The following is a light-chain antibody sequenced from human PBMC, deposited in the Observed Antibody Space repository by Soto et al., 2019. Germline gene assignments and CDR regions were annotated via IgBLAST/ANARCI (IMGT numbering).Light chain of an antibody. Sequence: DIQMTQSPSTLSAPVGDRVTITCRASQSISSWLAWYQQKPGKAPKLLIHDASTLESGVPSRFTGSGSGTEFTLTISSLQPDDFATYYCQQYNTYVLTFGGGTKVEIK. J-gene: IGKJ4*01. CDR3: QQYNTYVLT. V-gene: IGKV1-5*01. CDR2: DAS. CDR1: QSISSW.